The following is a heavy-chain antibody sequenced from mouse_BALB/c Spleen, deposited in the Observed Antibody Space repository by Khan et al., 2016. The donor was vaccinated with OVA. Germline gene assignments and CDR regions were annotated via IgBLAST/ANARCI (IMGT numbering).Heavy chain of an antibody. V-gene: IGHV1-20*02. CDR2: INPHIGET. J-gene: IGHJ2*01. D-gene: IGHD1-1*01. Sequence: VQLQQPGPELVKPGASVKISCKASGYSFTGYFMNWVMQSHGKSLEWIGRINPHIGETFYNPKFKGKATLTVDESSSTAHMELRSLASEDSAVYYCARSYGSDFDYWGQGTTLTVSS. CDR1: GYSFTGYF. CDR3: ARSYGSDFDY.